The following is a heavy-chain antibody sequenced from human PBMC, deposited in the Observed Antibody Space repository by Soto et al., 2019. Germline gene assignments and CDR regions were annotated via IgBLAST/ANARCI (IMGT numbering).Heavy chain of an antibody. J-gene: IGHJ4*02. V-gene: IGHV3-9*01. CDR1: GFTFEDYA. Sequence: EMHLVESGGGLVQPGRSLRLSCAASGFTFEDYAMHWVRQAPGKGLEWVSGISWNSGNIIYADSVKGRFTISRDNAKNSLYLQMNSLRLEDTALYYCAKMVKWDSSRYYQGGFDCWGQATLVTVSS. CDR2: ISWNSGNI. CDR3: AKMVKWDSSRYYQGGFDC. D-gene: IGHD3-22*01.